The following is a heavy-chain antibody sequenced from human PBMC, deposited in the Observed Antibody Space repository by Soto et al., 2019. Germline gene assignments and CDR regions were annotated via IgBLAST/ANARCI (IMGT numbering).Heavy chain of an antibody. CDR3: ATGRGLYYYYGMDV. J-gene: IGHJ6*02. D-gene: IGHD3-10*01. V-gene: IGHV3-23*01. CDR2: ISGSGGST. Sequence: EVQLLESGGGLVQPGGSLRLSCAASGFTFSSYAMSRVRQAPGKGLEWVSAISGSGGSTYYADSVKGRFTISRDNSKNTLYLQMNSLRAEDTAVYYCATGRGLYYYYGMDVWGQGTTVTVSS. CDR1: GFTFSSYA.